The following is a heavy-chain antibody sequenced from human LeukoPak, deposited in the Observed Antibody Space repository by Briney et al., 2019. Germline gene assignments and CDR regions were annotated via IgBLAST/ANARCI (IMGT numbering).Heavy chain of an antibody. CDR1: GYTFTSYY. D-gene: IGHD2-2*01. CDR3: ARGCCSSTNPYYYMDV. CDR2: INPSGGST. J-gene: IGHJ6*03. V-gene: IGHV1-46*01. Sequence: GASVTVSCKASGYTFTSYYMHWVRQAPGQGLEWMGIINPSGGSTSYAQKFQGRVTMTRDMSTSTVYMELSSLRSEDTAVYCCARGCCSSTNPYYYMDVWGKGTTVTVSS.